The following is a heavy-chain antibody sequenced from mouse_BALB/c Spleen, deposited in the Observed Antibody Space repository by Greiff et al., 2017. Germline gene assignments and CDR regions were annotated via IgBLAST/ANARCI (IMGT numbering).Heavy chain of an antibody. V-gene: IGHV14-3*02. CDR2: IDPANGNT. Sequence: EVKLQQSGAELVKPGASVKLSCTASGFTFTDTYMHWVQQRPEQGLEWIGSIDPANGNTKYDPKFPGKATITANTNSNTSYLQLSSLTSEDTTVYYCAEPHTKITAGLEYWGQGTLVTVSA. CDR3: AEPHTKITAGLEY. J-gene: IGHJ3*01. D-gene: IGHD2-4*01. CDR1: GFTFTDTY.